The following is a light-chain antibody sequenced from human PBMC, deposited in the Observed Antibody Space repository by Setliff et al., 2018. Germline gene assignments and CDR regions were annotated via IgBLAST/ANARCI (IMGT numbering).Light chain of an antibody. CDR2: EVS. CDR3: YSYAGGDTYAI. V-gene: IGLV2-23*02. J-gene: IGLJ2*01. Sequence: QSVLTQPASVSGSPGQSITISCIGTSSDVGTYNLVSWYQHHPGKAPKLIIYEVSKRPSGVSNRFSGSKSGNTASLTISGLQAEDEGDYYCYSYAGGDTYAIFGGGTKVTVL. CDR1: SSDVGTYNL.